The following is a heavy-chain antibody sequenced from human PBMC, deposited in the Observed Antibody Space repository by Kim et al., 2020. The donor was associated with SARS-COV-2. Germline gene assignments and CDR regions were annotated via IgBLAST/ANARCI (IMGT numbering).Heavy chain of an antibody. V-gene: IGHV4-59*13. CDR3: ARVTYSSGWSYYYYYGMDV. Sequence: SETLSLTCTVSGGSISSYYWSWIRQPPGKGLEWIGYIYYSGSTNYNPSLKSRVTISVDTSKNQFSLKLSSVTAADTAVYYCARVTYSSGWSYYYYYGMDVWGQGTTVTVSS. CDR2: IYYSGST. J-gene: IGHJ6*02. CDR1: GGSISSYY. D-gene: IGHD6-19*01.